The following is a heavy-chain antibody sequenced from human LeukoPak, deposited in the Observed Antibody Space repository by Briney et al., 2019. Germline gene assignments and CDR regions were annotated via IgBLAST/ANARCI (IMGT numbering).Heavy chain of an antibody. Sequence: SVKVPCKASGGTFSSYAISWVRQAPGQGLEWMGRIIPILGIANYAQKFQGRVTITADKSTSTAYMELSSLRSEDTAVYYCARKVTLAGNGFDPWGQGTLVTVSS. V-gene: IGHV1-69*04. D-gene: IGHD2-21*02. CDR2: IIPILGIA. CDR3: ARKVTLAGNGFDP. J-gene: IGHJ5*02. CDR1: GGTFSSYA.